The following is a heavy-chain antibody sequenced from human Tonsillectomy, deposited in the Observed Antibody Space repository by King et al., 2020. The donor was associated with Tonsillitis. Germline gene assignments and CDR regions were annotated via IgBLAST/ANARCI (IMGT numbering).Heavy chain of an antibody. V-gene: IGHV4-61*02. CDR3: ARMAGP. CDR1: GGSISSGSYY. J-gene: IGHJ5*02. CDR2: IYTSGST. Sequence: VPLQESGPGLVKPSQTLSLTCTVSGGSISSGSYYWSWIRQPAGKGLEWIGRIYTSGSTNYNPYLKSRVTMSVDTSKNQFSLKLTSVTAADTAVYYCARMAGPWGQGTLVTVSS. D-gene: IGHD5-24*01.